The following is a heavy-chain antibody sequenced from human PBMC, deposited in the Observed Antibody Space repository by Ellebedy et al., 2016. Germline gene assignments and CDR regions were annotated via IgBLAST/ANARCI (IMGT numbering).Heavy chain of an antibody. CDR1: GYTFTSYD. D-gene: IGHD3-22*01. Sequence: ASVKVSXKASGYTFTSYDINWVRQATGQGLEWMGWMNPNSGNTGYAQKFQGRVTMTRNTSISTAYMELSSLRSEDTAVYYCARFDDSSGYYYKYYFDYWGQGTLVTVSS. CDR2: MNPNSGNT. CDR3: ARFDDSSGYYYKYYFDY. J-gene: IGHJ4*02. V-gene: IGHV1-8*01.